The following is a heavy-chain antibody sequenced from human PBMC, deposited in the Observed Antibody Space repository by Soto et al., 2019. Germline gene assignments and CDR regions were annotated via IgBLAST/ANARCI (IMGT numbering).Heavy chain of an antibody. V-gene: IGHV1-18*01. Sequence: ASVKVSCKASGYTFTSYGISWVRQAPGQGLEWMGWISAYNGNTNYAQKLQGRVTMTTDTSTSTAYMELRSLRSDDTAVYYCARESRPWYSSGWYQGGAFDIWGQGTMVTVSS. CDR1: GYTFTSYG. D-gene: IGHD6-19*01. CDR2: ISAYNGNT. CDR3: ARESRPWYSSGWYQGGAFDI. J-gene: IGHJ3*02.